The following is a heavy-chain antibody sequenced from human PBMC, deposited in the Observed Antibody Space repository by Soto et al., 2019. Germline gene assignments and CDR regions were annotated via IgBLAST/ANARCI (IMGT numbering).Heavy chain of an antibody. D-gene: IGHD1-26*01. J-gene: IGHJ4*02. CDR3: PRDLGPRVGAMGGEGRD. CDR1: GFTFSSHW. Sequence: PGGSVRLSXAASGFTFSSHWMHSVRQAPGKGLVWVSRINSDGSSTSYADSVKGRFTISRDNAKNTLYLQMNSLRAEDTAVYYCPRDLGPRVGAMGGEGRDWGQGTLVTVSS. CDR2: INSDGSST. V-gene: IGHV3-74*01.